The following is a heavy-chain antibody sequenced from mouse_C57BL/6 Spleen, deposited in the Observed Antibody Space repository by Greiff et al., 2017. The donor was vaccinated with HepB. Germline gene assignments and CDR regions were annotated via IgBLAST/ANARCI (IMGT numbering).Heavy chain of an antibody. J-gene: IGHJ4*01. CDR2: INPNNGGT. D-gene: IGHD2-3*01. CDR1: GYTFTDYY. CDR3: ARGDYDGYYEGPMDY. V-gene: IGHV1-26*01. Sequence: VQLQQSGPELVKPGASVKISCKASGYTFTDYYMNWVKQSHGKSLEWIGDINPNNGGTSYNQKFKGKATLTVDKSSSTAYMELRSLTSEDSAVYYCARGDYDGYYEGPMDYWGQGTSVTVSS.